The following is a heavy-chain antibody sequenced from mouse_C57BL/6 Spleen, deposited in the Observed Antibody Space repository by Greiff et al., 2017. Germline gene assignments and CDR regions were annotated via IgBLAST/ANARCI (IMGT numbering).Heavy chain of an antibody. CDR3: ARQPNSYFDY. Sequence: EVMLVESGGDLVKPGGSLKLSCAASGFTFSSYGMSWVRQTPDKRLEWVATISSGGSYTYYPDSVKGRFTISRDNAKNTLYLQMSSLKSEDTAMYYCARQPNSYFDYWGQGTTLTVSS. V-gene: IGHV5-6*02. CDR2: ISSGGSYT. CDR1: GFTFSSYG. J-gene: IGHJ2*01.